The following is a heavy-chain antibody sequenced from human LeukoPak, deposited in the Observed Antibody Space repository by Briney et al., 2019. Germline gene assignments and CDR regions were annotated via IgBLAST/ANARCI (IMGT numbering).Heavy chain of an antibody. CDR2: IGDSGGST. V-gene: IGHV3-23*01. D-gene: IGHD3-10*01. CDR3: AKTGLKVPRSYFDC. J-gene: IGHJ4*02. CDR1: GFTFSSCA. Sequence: GGSLRLSCAASGFTFSSCAMSWVRQAPGKGLQWVSAIGDSGGSTYYADSVRGRFTISRDNSKNTLYLQMNSLRAEDTAIYYCAKTGLKVPRSYFDCWGQGALVTVSS.